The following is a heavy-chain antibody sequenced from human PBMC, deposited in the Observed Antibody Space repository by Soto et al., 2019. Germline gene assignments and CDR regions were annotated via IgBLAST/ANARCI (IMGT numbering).Heavy chain of an antibody. J-gene: IGHJ4*02. Sequence: GGSLRLSCAASGFTFSYYSMTWVRQAPGKGLEWISYITTSGSSIYYADSVEGRFTISRDNAEKSLFLQMNSLREEDTAVYYCAKAPMTTVTLFGYWGQGTRVTVSS. CDR2: ITTSGSSI. D-gene: IGHD4-4*01. CDR1: GFTFSYYS. V-gene: IGHV3-48*02. CDR3: AKAPMTTVTLFGY.